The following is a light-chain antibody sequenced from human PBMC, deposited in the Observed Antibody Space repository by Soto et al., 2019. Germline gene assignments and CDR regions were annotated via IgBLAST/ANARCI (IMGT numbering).Light chain of an antibody. Sequence: ETVLTQSPGTLSLSPGERATLSCRASQSVISTYFAWYQHKPGQAPRLLIYATSARATGVPDRFSGSGSGTDFTLTISRLEPEDFALYYCQQYGSSPETFGQGTKLEI. CDR1: QSVISTY. CDR2: ATS. CDR3: QQYGSSPET. J-gene: IGKJ2*01. V-gene: IGKV3-20*01.